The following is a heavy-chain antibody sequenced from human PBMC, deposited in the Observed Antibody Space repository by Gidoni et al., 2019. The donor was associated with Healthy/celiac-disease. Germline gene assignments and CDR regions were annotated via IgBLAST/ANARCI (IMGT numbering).Heavy chain of an antibody. D-gene: IGHD3-22*01. J-gene: IGHJ4*02. CDR2: IIPIFGTA. Sequence: QVQLVQSGAAVKKPGSSVKVSCKASGGTFSRYAISWVRQAPGQGLEWMGGIIPIFGTANYAQKFQGRVTITADKSTSTAYMELSSLRSEDTAVYYCARTYYDSSGYAEFDYWGQGTLVTVSS. CDR3: ARTYYDSSGYAEFDY. CDR1: GGTFSRYA. V-gene: IGHV1-69*06.